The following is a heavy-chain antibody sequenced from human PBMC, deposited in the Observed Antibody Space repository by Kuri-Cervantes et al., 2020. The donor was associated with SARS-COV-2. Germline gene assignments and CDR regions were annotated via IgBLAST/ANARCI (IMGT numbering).Heavy chain of an antibody. CDR1: GYTFTSYY. V-gene: IGHV1-46*01. J-gene: IGHJ6*03. D-gene: IGHD3-3*01. CDR3: ATLGDFWSGHYYYLDV. Sequence: AVKVSCQQCGYTFTSYYMHWLRQAPGQGLEWMGIINPSGGSTSYAQKFQGRVTMTMNTSTSTVYMELSSLRSDDTAMYYCATLGDFWSGHYYYLDVWGKGTTVTVSS. CDR2: INPSGGST.